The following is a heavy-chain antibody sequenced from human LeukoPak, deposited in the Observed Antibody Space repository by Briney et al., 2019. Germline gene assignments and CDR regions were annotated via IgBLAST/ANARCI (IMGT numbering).Heavy chain of an antibody. V-gene: IGHV3-48*02. CDR1: GFTFSNYV. CDR2: ISSGNGSI. D-gene: IGHD2-2*01. Sequence: GGSLRLSCAASGFTFSNYVMHWVRQAPGKGLEWISCISSGNGSIYYPDSVKGRFTISRDNAKNSLYLQMNSLRDDDTAVYYCARGSSRAFDYWGQGTLVTVSS. J-gene: IGHJ4*02. CDR3: ARGSSRAFDY.